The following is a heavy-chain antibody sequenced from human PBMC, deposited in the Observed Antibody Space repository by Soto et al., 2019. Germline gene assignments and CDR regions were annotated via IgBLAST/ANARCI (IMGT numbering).Heavy chain of an antibody. J-gene: IGHJ6*02. CDR1: GYTFTSYY. V-gene: IGHV1-46*01. CDR2: INPSGGST. Sequence: GASVKVSCKASGYTFTSYYMHWVRQAPGQGLEWMGIINPSGGSTSYAQKFQGRVTMTRDTSTSTVYMEPSSLRSENTAVYYCARDGARIEVAGNYYGMDVWGQGTKVTVSS. D-gene: IGHD6-19*01. CDR3: ARDGARIEVAGNYYGMDV.